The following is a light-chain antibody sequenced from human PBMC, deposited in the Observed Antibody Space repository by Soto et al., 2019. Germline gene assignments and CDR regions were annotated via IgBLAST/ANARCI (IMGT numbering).Light chain of an antibody. V-gene: IGLV1-51*01. CDR3: ATWDTTLSVYG. J-gene: IGLJ1*01. Sequence: QSVLTQPPSVSAAPGQTVSISCSGSSSNIGNNFVSWYQHLPGTAPKLLILANDKRPSGIPDRFSGSKSDTSATLGIIALQTGDEADYYCATWDTTLSVYGFGTGTKVTVL. CDR1: SSNIGNNF. CDR2: AND.